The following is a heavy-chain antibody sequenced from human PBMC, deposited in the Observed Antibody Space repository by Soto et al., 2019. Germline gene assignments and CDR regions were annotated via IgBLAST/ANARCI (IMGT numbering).Heavy chain of an antibody. CDR3: ARAALIMTRGFHGMDV. J-gene: IGHJ6*02. CDR2: ISSTASTI. V-gene: IGHV3-48*03. CDR1: GFAFSSYE. D-gene: IGHD3-10*01. Sequence: GGSLRLSCAASGFAFSSYEMNWVRQSPGKGLEWLSYISSTASTIHYADSVKGRFTISRDNANNSVYLQMNSLTADDPAVYYFARAALIMTRGFHGMDVWGQGPTVTVSS.